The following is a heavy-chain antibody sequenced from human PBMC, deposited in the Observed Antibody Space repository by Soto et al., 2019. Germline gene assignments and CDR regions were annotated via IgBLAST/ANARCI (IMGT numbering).Heavy chain of an antibody. J-gene: IGHJ4*02. CDR2: ISASGSTI. CDR3: ARVRKTYGDYDY. Sequence: EVQLVESRGGLVQPGGSLRLSCAGSGFSFINHHMHWVRQAPGKGLEYVSGISASGSTIYYADSVKGRFTISRDNSKNTLFLQMGDLRNEDMAVYYCARVRKTYGDYDYWGQGTLVTVSS. V-gene: IGHV3-64*07. D-gene: IGHD4-17*01. CDR1: GFSFINHH.